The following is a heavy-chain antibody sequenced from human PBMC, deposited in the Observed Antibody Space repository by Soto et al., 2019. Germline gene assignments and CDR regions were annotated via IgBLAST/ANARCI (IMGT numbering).Heavy chain of an antibody. J-gene: IGHJ5*02. CDR1: GGSFSGYY. CDR2: SNHSGST. V-gene: IGHV4-34*01. Sequence: QVQLQQWGAGLLKPSETLSLTCAVYGGSFSGYYWSWIRQPPGKGLEWIGESNHSGSTNYNPSLKSRVTISVDTSKNQSSLKLSSVTAADTAVYYCARATYDFWSGYYTNWFDPWGQGTLVTVSS. D-gene: IGHD3-3*01. CDR3: ARATYDFWSGYYTNWFDP.